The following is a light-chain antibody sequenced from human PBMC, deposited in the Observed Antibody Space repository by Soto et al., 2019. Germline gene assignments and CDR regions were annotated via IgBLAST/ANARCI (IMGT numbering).Light chain of an antibody. CDR2: GAS. CDR1: QSVTRL. V-gene: IGKV3-15*01. CDR3: QQYNDWPPYT. J-gene: IGKJ2*01. Sequence: EIVMTQSPGTLSVSPGERATLSCRASQSVTRLLAWYQHKPGQAPRLLIYGASTRATGIPARCSGSGSGTEFTLTISSLEFEDSAVYYCQQYNDWPPYTFGQGTKLEIK.